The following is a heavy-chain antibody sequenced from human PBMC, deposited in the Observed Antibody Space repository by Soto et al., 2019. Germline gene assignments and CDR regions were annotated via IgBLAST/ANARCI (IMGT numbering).Heavy chain of an antibody. D-gene: IGHD2-21*02. CDR2: ISSSSSTI. CDR3: ARDRGDPKPTPFDY. V-gene: IGHV3-48*02. CDR1: GFTFSSYS. J-gene: IGHJ4*02. Sequence: EVQLVESGGGLVQPGGSLRLSCAASGFTFSSYSMNWVRQAPGKGLEWVSYISSSSSTIYYADSVKGRFTISRDNAKNSLYLQMKSLRDEDTAVYYCARDRGDPKPTPFDYWGQGTLVTVSS.